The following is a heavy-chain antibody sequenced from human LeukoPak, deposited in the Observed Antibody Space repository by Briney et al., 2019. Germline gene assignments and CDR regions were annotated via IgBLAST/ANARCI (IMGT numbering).Heavy chain of an antibody. CDR1: GGSISSYY. Sequence: SETLSLTCTVSGGSISSYYWSWIRQPPGKGLEWIGYIYYSGSTNYNPSLKSRVTISVDTSKNQFSLKLSSVTAADTAVYYCAAGYSSGWYLEARRFKKFDYWGQGTLVTVSS. D-gene: IGHD6-19*01. CDR2: IYYSGST. V-gene: IGHV4-59*01. J-gene: IGHJ4*02. CDR3: AAGYSSGWYLEARRFKKFDY.